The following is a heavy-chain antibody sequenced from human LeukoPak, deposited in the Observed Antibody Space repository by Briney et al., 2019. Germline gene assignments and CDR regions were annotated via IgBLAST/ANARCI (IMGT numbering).Heavy chain of an antibody. CDR3: ARFPCSGDCCYSGIRAFDI. D-gene: IGHD2-15*01. CDR1: GGSFSGYY. CDR2: INHSGTT. Sequence: NPSETLSLTCGVYGGSFSGYYWNWIRQSPGKGLEWIGEINHSGTTNYIPSLKSRVTISVDTTKKQFSLKLSSVTAADTALYYCARFPCSGDCCYSGIRAFDIWGQGTMVTVSS. J-gene: IGHJ3*02. V-gene: IGHV4-34*01.